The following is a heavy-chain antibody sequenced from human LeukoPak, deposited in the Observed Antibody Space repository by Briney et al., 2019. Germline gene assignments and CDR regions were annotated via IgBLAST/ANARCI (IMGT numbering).Heavy chain of an antibody. J-gene: IGHJ6*03. CDR3: ATWRALYCSSTSCYSGYYYYYMDV. CDR2: FDPEDGET. Sequence: ASVTVSCKVSGYTLTELSMHWVRQAPGKGHEWMGGFDPEDGETIYAQKFQGRVTMTEDTSTDTAYMELSSLRSEDTAVYYCATWRALYCSSTSCYSGYYYYYMDVWGKGTTVTVSS. D-gene: IGHD2-2*01. V-gene: IGHV1-24*01. CDR1: GYTLTELS.